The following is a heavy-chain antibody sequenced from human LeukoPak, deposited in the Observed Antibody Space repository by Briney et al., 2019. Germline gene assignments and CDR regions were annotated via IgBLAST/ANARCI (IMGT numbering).Heavy chain of an antibody. CDR3: AREETGTTVDY. D-gene: IGHD1-7*01. J-gene: IGHJ4*02. Sequence: TGGSLRLSCAASGFTFSSYDMHWVRQATGKGLEWVSAIGTAGDTYYPGSVKGRFTISRENAKNSLYLQMNSLRAGDTAVYYCAREETGTTVDYWGQGTLVTVSS. CDR2: IGTAGDT. V-gene: IGHV3-13*01. CDR1: GFTFSSYD.